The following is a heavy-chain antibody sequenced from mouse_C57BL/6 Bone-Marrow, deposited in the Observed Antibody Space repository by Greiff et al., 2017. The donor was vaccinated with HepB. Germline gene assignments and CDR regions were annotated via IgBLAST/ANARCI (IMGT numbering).Heavy chain of an antibody. V-gene: IGHV3-6*01. J-gene: IGHJ4*01. CDR3: AREIAVVDAMDY. D-gene: IGHD1-1*01. CDR1: GYSITSGYY. CDR2: ISYDGSN. Sequence: EVQLQQSGPGLVKPSQSLSLTCSVTGYSITSGYYWNWIRQFPGNKLEWMGYISYDGSNNYNPSLKNRISITRDTSKNQFFLKLNSVTTEDTATYYCAREIAVVDAMDYWGQGTSVTVSS.